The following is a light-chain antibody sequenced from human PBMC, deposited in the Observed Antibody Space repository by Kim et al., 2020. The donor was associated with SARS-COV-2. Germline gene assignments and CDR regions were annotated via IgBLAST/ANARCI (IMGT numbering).Light chain of an antibody. CDR1: QSISSN. J-gene: IGKJ1*01. V-gene: IGKV3-15*01. CDR3: HQYNNWPQT. CDR2: GAS. Sequence: EIVMTQSPATLSLSPGERATLSCRASQSISSNLAWYQQKPGQAPRLLIYGASTRATGIPARFSGSGSGTEFTLTISSLQSEDFAVYCCHQYNNWPQTFGQGTKLEI.